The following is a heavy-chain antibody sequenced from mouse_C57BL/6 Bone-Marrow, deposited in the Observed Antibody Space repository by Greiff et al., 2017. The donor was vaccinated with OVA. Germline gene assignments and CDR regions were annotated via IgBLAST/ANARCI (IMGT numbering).Heavy chain of an antibody. CDR3: AKRLGLGLYYFDY. CDR2: INPSNGGT. D-gene: IGHD4-1*01. V-gene: IGHV1-53*01. CDR1: GYTFTSYW. J-gene: IGHJ2*01. Sequence: VQLKQPGPELVKPGASVKLSCKASGYTFTSYWMHWVKQRPGQGLEWIGNINPSNGGTNYNEKFKSKATLTVDKSSSTAYMQLSSLTSEDSAVYYCAKRLGLGLYYFDYWGQGTTLTVSA.